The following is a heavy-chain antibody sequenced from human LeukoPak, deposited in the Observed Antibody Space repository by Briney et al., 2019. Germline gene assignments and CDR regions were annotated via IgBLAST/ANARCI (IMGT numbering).Heavy chain of an antibody. J-gene: IGHJ4*02. Sequence: GGSLRLSCAASGFTFSSYAMHWVRQAPGKGLEWVAVISYDGSNKYYADSVKGRFTISRDNSKNTLYLQMNSLRAEDTAVYYCARDHFNFWSGFFDNWGQGTLVTVSS. CDR1: GFTFSSYA. D-gene: IGHD3-3*01. CDR2: ISYDGSNK. V-gene: IGHV3-30-3*01. CDR3: ARDHFNFWSGFFDN.